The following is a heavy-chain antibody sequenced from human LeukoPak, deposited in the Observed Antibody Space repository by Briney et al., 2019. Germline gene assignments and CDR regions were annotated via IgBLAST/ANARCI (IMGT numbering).Heavy chain of an antibody. CDR1: GDSVSRNNIA. J-gene: IGHJ4*02. V-gene: IGHV6-1*01. D-gene: IGHD1/OR15-1a*01. CDR3: VRSGYGTAAGLFDS. Sequence: SQTLSLTCAISGDSVSRNNIAWNWIRQSPSRGLEWLGRTYFGSKWYRESAVAVQSRISINPDTSNNQFSLQLNSVTPGDTAVYYCVRSGYGTAAGLFDSWGQGTLVTVSS. CDR2: TYFGSKWYR.